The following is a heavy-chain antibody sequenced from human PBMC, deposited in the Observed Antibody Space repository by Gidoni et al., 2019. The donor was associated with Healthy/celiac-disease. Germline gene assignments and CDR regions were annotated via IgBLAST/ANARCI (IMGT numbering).Heavy chain of an antibody. CDR1: GYTFTSYG. V-gene: IGHV1-18*01. J-gene: IGHJ4*02. D-gene: IGHD1-26*01. CDR3: AREEGIVGATYSDY. CDR2: ISAYNGNT. Sequence: QVQLVQSGAEVKQPGDSVKVSCKAYGYTFTSYGISWVRQAPGQGLEWMGWISAYNGNTNYAQKLQGRVTMTTDTSTSTAYMELRSLRSDDTAVDYCAREEGIVGATYSDYWGQGTLVTVSS.